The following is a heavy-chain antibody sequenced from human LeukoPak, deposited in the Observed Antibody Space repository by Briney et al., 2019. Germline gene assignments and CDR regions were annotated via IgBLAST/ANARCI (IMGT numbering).Heavy chain of an antibody. J-gene: IGHJ4*02. CDR3: ARVEAAAVLFDY. CDR2: IYHSGST. CDR1: GGSISSYY. V-gene: IGHV4-38-2*02. D-gene: IGHD6-13*01. Sequence: PSETLSLTCTVSGGSISSYYWGWIRQPPGKGLEWIGSIYHSGSTYYNPSLKSRVTVSGDTSKNQFSLRLSSVTAADTAVYYCARVEAAAVLFDYWGQGTLVTVSS.